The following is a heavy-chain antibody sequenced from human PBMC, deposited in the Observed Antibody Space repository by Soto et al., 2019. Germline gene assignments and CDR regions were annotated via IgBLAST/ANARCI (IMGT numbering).Heavy chain of an antibody. CDR2: IYYSGST. J-gene: IGHJ4*02. Sequence: ALETLSLTWCVSGGSGISYCWSWIRQPPGKGLEWIGYIYYSGSTNYNPSLKSRVTISVDTSKNQFSLKLSSVTAADTAVYYCARDGVGGGYDYVYWGQGTLVTVSS. CDR3: ARDGVGGGYDYVY. D-gene: IGHD5-12*01. CDR1: GGSGISYC. V-gene: IGHV4-59*02.